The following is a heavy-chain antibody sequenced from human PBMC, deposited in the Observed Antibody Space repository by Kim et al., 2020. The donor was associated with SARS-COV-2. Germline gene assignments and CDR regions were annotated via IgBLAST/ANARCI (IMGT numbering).Heavy chain of an antibody. D-gene: IGHD3-9*01. J-gene: IGHJ6*02. CDR3: TTGSWALRYFDWLLYGAPGYYGMDV. CDR1: GFTFSNAW. CDR2: IKSKTDGGTT. Sequence: GGSLRLSCAASGFTFSNAWMSWVRQAPGKGLEWVGRIKSKTDGGTTDYAAPVKGRFTISRDDSKNTLYLQMNSLKTEDTAVYYCTTGSWALRYFDWLLYGAPGYYGMDVWGQGTTVTVSS. V-gene: IGHV3-15*01.